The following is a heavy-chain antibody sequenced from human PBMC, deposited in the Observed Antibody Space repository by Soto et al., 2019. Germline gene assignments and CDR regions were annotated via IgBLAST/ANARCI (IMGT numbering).Heavy chain of an antibody. CDR1: GFNFSSYG. V-gene: IGHV3-30*03. D-gene: IGHD2-8*02. CDR3: TGEVASGY. CDR2: ISKDGSVK. J-gene: IGHJ4*02. Sequence: QVQLVESGGGVVQPGRSLRLSCAASGFNFSSYGMRWVRQAPGKGLEGVAVISKDGSVKYYADSVKGRFTISRDNSQNTLYLQINSLGAEDTAVYYCTGEVASGYWGQGTLVTVSS.